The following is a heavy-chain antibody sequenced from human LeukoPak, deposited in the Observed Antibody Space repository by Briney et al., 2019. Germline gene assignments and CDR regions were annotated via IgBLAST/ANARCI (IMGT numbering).Heavy chain of an antibody. CDR3: ARPTVRRRYYDSSGYQGSWFDP. J-gene: IGHJ5*02. V-gene: IGHV4-61*02. Sequence: SETLSLTCTVSGGSISSGSYYWSWIRQPAGKGLEWIGRIYTSGSTNYNPSLKSRVTISVDTSKNQFSLKLSSVTAADTAVYYCARPTVRRRYYDSSGYQGSWFDPWGQGTLVTVSS. CDR2: IYTSGST. D-gene: IGHD3-22*01. CDR1: GGSISSGSYY.